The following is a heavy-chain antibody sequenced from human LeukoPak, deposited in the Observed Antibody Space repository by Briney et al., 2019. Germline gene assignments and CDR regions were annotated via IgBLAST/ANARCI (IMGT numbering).Heavy chain of an antibody. V-gene: IGHV4-30-4*08. CDR1: GGSISSGDYY. J-gene: IGHJ3*02. Sequence: SQTLSLTCTVSGGSISSGDYYWSWIRQPPGKGLEWIGYIYYSGSTYYNPSLKSRVTISVDTSKNQFSLKLSSVTAADTAVYYCASERPVNYDFWSGGGEGYKAFDIWGQGTMVTVSS. CDR3: ASERPVNYDFWSGGGEGYKAFDI. D-gene: IGHD3-3*01. CDR2: IYYSGST.